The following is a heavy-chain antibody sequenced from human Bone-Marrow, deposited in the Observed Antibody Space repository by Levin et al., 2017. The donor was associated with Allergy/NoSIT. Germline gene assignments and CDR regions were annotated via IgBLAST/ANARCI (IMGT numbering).Heavy chain of an antibody. CDR2: MYNGGSP. J-gene: IGHJ3*01. Sequence: SETLSLTCTVSGGSIGSYFWSWVRQPPGKGLEWIGYMYNGGSPKYNPALQSRVSISVDPSKNQFSLKLRSVTAADTADYFCVRDGTRFHDAFDFWGQGTKVTVSS. D-gene: IGHD2-2*01. V-gene: IGHV4-59*01. CDR3: VRDGTRFHDAFDF. CDR1: GGSIGSYF.